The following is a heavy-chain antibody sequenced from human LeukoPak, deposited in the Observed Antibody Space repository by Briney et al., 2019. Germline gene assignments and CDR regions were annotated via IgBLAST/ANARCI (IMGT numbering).Heavy chain of an antibody. Sequence: QPGGSLRLSCAASGFTFSSYAMSWVRQAPGKGLEWVSAISGSGGSTYYADSVKGRFTISRDYSKNTLYLQMNSLRAEDTAVYYCAKGSSYYDSSGYRRSYYYYYYMDVWGKGTTVTVSS. CDR2: ISGSGGST. V-gene: IGHV3-23*01. J-gene: IGHJ6*03. D-gene: IGHD3-22*01. CDR3: AKGSSYYDSSGYRRSYYYYYYMDV. CDR1: GFTFSSYA.